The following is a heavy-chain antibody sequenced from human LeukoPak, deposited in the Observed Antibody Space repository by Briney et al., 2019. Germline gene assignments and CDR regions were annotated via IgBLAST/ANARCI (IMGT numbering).Heavy chain of an antibody. CDR3: ATYSTRNAREFQS. CDR1: GFTFSSYW. J-gene: IGHJ1*01. D-gene: IGHD4-11*01. V-gene: IGHV3-74*01. Sequence: GGSLRLSCAASGFTFSSYWMHWVRQAPGKGLVWVSRIYTDGSTISYADSVKGRFTISRDNAKMSLYLQMNSLRVEDTAVYYCATYSTRNAREFQSWGQGTLVTVSS. CDR2: IYTDGSTI.